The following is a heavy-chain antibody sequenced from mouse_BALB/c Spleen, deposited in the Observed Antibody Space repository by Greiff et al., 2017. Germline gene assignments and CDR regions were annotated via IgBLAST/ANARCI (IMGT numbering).Heavy chain of an antibody. V-gene: IGHV5-6-5*01. CDR3: ARGLIYDGYPWFAY. D-gene: IGHD2-3*01. CDR2: ISSGGST. J-gene: IGHJ3*01. CDR1: GFTFSSYA. Sequence: EVMLVESGGGLVKPGGSLKLSCAASGFTFSSYAMSWVRQTPEKRLEWVASISSGGSTYYPDSVKGRFTISRDNARNILYLQMSSLRSEDTAMYYCARGLIYDGYPWFAYWGQGTLGTVSA.